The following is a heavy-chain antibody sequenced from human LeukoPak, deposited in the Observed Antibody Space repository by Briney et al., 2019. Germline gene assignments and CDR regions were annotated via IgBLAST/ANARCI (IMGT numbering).Heavy chain of an antibody. Sequence: ASVKVSCKASGYTFTSYGISWVRQAPGQGLEWMGWISAYNGNTNYAQKLQGRVTMTTDTSTSTAYMELRSLRSDDTAVYYCARGLRYCSGGSGSSMDVWGKGTTVTVSS. CDR1: GYTFTSYG. D-gene: IGHD2-15*01. CDR3: ARGLRYCSGGSGSSMDV. V-gene: IGHV1-18*01. CDR2: ISAYNGNT. J-gene: IGHJ6*04.